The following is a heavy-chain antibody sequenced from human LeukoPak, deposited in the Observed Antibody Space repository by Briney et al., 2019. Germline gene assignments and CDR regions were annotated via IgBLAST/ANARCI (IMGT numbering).Heavy chain of an antibody. V-gene: IGHV4-34*01. CDR1: GGSLSGYY. D-gene: IGHD3-3*01. J-gene: IGHJ5*02. Sequence: SETLSLTCAVYGGSLSGYYWSWIRQPPGKGLEWIGEINHSGSTNYNPSLKSRVTISVDTSKNQFSLKLSSVTAADTAVYYCARGGVGAIFGVVILNWFDPWGQGTLVTVSS. CDR2: INHSGST. CDR3: ARGGVGAIFGVVILNWFDP.